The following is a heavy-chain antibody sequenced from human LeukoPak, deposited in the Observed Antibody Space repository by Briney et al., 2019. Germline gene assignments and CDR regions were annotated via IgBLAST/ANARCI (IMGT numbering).Heavy chain of an antibody. Sequence: QPGGSLRLSCAASGFTFSSYGMHWVRQAPGKGLEWVAFIRYDGSNKYYADSVKGRFTISRDNSKNTLYLQMNSLRAEDTAVYYCAKDRRSSSWYYGDFDYWGQGTLVTVSS. CDR1: GFTFSSYG. CDR3: AKDRRSSSWYYGDFDY. J-gene: IGHJ4*02. D-gene: IGHD6-13*01. V-gene: IGHV3-30*02. CDR2: IRYDGSNK.